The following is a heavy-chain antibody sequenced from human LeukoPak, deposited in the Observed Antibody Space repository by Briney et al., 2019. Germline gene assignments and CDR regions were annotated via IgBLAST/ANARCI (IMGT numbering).Heavy chain of an antibody. Sequence: SETLSLTCTVSGGSISSYYWTWIRQPPGKGLEWIGYIYYSGSTNYNPSLRSRVTISLHTSKKQFSLTLSSVTAADTAVYYCARRTDYGDYVYWFDPWGQGTLVTVSS. J-gene: IGHJ5*02. CDR1: GGSISSYY. CDR2: IYYSGST. V-gene: IGHV4-59*08. D-gene: IGHD4-17*01. CDR3: ARRTDYGDYVYWFDP.